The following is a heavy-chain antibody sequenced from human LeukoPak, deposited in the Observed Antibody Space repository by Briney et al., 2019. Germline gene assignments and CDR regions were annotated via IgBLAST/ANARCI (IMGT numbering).Heavy chain of an antibody. CDR3: ATQGQERYYDSSGYPIPHAFDI. J-gene: IGHJ3*02. CDR2: IGGSGGST. Sequence: GGSLRLSCAASGFTFSSYAMSWVRQAPGKGLEWVSAIGGSGGSTYYADSVKGRFTISRDNSKNTLYLQMNSLRAEDTAVYYCATQGQERYYDSSGYPIPHAFDIWGQGTMVTVSS. CDR1: GFTFSSYA. D-gene: IGHD3-22*01. V-gene: IGHV3-23*01.